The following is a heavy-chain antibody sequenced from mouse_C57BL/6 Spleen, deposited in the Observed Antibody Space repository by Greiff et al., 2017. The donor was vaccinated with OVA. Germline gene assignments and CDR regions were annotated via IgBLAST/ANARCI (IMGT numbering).Heavy chain of an antibody. CDR3: ARGGVTTVVAGGYFDV. V-gene: IGHV1-81*01. Sequence: QVHVKQSGAELARPGASVKLSCKASGYTFTSYGISWVKQRTGQGLEWIGEIYPRSGNTYYNEKFKGKATLTADKSSSTAYMELRSLTSEDSAVYFCARGGVTTVVAGGYFDVWGTGTTVTVSS. D-gene: IGHD1-1*01. J-gene: IGHJ1*03. CDR2: IYPRSGNT. CDR1: GYTFTSYG.